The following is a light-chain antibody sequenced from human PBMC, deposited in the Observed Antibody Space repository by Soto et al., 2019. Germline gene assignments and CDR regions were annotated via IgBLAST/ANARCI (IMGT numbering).Light chain of an antibody. Sequence: QSVLTQPRSVSGSPGQSVTISCTGTSSDVGGYNYVSWYQQHAGKAPKLMIYDVSKRPSGVPDRFSGSKSGNTASLTISGLQSEDEADYYCCSYAVSVVFGGGTKVTVL. CDR1: SSDVGGYNY. J-gene: IGLJ2*01. V-gene: IGLV2-11*01. CDR3: CSYAVSVV. CDR2: DVS.